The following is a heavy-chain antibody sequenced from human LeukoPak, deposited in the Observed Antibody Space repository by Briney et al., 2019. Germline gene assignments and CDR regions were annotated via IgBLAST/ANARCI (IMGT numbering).Heavy chain of an antibody. J-gene: IGHJ4*02. CDR2: ISGSGLNT. CDR3: AKSRMVRGVRGGFDY. CDR1: GFTFSSYG. Sequence: PGGSLRLSCAASGFTFSSYGMNWVRQAPGKGLEWVSSISGSGLNTYYADSVKGRFTISRDKSKNTLYLQMNSLRAEDTAVYYCAKSRMVRGVRGGFDYWGQGTLVTVSS. V-gene: IGHV3-23*01. D-gene: IGHD3-10*01.